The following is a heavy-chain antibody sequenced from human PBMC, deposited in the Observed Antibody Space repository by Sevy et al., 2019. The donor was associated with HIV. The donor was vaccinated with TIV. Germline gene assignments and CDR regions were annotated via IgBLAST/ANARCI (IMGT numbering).Heavy chain of an antibody. J-gene: IGHJ4*02. D-gene: IGHD5-18*01. CDR1: GFTFSNYA. V-gene: IGHV3-23*01. Sequence: GGSLRLSCGASGFTFSNYAMSWVRQAPGKGLEWVSSISGSGDNTYNADSVKGRFTVSRDNSKNTLYLQMNSLRAEDTAVYYCAKDSGDDNYGLFDYWGQGTLVTASS. CDR2: ISGSGDNT. CDR3: AKDSGDDNYGLFDY.